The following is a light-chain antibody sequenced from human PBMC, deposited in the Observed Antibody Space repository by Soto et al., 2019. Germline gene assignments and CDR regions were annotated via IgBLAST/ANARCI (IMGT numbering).Light chain of an antibody. J-gene: IGLJ2*01. Sequence: QSVLTQPPSVSGAPGQRVTISCTGSSSNIGAGYDVHWYQQLPGTAPKHLIYGNSNRPSGVTDRFSGSKSGTSASLAITGLQAEDEADYYCQSYAISLSGLVFGGGTKLTVL. CDR3: QSYAISLSGLV. CDR2: GNS. V-gene: IGLV1-40*01. CDR1: SSNIGAGYD.